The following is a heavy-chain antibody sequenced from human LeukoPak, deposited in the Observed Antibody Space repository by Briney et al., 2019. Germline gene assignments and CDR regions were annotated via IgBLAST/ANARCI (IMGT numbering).Heavy chain of an antibody. D-gene: IGHD6-13*01. CDR1: GYTFTSYY. V-gene: IGHV1-46*01. Sequence: ASVKVSCKASGYTFTSYYMHWVRQAPGRGLEWMGIINPSGGNTIYAQKFQGRVTMTEDTSTDTAYMELSSLRSEDTAVYYCATGGDSSSWYPFYWGQGTLVTVSS. J-gene: IGHJ4*02. CDR3: ATGGDSSSWYPFY. CDR2: INPSGGNT.